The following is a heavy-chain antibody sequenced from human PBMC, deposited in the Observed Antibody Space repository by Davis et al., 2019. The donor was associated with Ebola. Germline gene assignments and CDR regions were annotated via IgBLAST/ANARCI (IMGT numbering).Heavy chain of an antibody. J-gene: IGHJ3*02. Sequence: PGGSLRLSCAASGVTFSSYSMNWVRQAPGKGLEWVSYISSSSSTIYYADSVKGRFTISRDNAKNSLYLKMNSLRDEDTAVYYCARVEYYDLWSGYGGGFDIWGQGTMVTVSS. V-gene: IGHV3-48*02. CDR2: ISSSSSTI. D-gene: IGHD3-3*01. CDR3: ARVEYYDLWSGYGGGFDI. CDR1: GVTFSSYS.